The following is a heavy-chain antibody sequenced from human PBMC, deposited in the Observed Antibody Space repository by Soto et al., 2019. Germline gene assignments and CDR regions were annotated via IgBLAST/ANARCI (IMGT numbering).Heavy chain of an antibody. V-gene: IGHV1-69*01. D-gene: IGHD2-2*01. CDR2: IIPIFGTA. J-gene: IGHJ6*02. Sequence: QVQLVQSGAEVKKPGSSVKVSCKASGGTFSSYAISWVRQAPGQGLEWMGGIIPIFGTANYAQKFQGRVTITADESTSTAYMELSSLRSEDTAVYHCASSDIEVVPVALVSYYYYGIDVWGQGTTVTVSS. CDR3: ASSDIEVVPVALVSYYYYGIDV. CDR1: GGTFSSYA.